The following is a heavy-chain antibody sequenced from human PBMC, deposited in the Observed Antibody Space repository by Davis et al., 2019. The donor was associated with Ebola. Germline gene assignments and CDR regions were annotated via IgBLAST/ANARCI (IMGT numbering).Heavy chain of an antibody. CDR2: IRQDGSEK. V-gene: IGHV3-7*03. CDR3: AREAVWRFDP. J-gene: IGHJ5*02. D-gene: IGHD3-16*01. Sequence: GESLKISCAASGFSFSSHRMSWVRQAPGKGLEWVANIRQDGSEKHYVDSVKGRFTISRDNAKNSLNLQMNSLRAEKTAVYYCAREAVWRFDPWGQGTLVTVSS. CDR1: GFSFSSHR.